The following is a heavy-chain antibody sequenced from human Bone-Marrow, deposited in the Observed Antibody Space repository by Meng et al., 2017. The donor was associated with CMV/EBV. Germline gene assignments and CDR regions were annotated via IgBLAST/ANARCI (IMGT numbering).Heavy chain of an antibody. D-gene: IGHD1-26*01. CDR3: AKDRQWELLGDYYYYYGMDV. CDR2: IRYDGSNK. V-gene: IGHV3-30*02. J-gene: IGHJ6*02. Sequence: GESLKISCAASGFTFSSYSMNWVRQAPGKGLEWVAFIRYDGSNKYYADSVKGRFTISRDNSKNTLYLQMNSLRAEDTAVYYCAKDRQWELLGDYYYYYGMDVWGQGTTVTV. CDR1: GFTFSSYS.